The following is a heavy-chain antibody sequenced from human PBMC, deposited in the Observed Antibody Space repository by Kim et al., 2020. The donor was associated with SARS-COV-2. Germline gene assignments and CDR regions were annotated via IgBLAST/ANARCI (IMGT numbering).Heavy chain of an antibody. D-gene: IGHD3-10*01. CDR3: ARGVGGVIITPYYGMDV. Sequence: GGSLRLSCAASGFTFSSYAMHWVRQAPGKGLEWVAVISYDGSNKYYADSVKGRFTISRDNSKNTLYLQMNSLRAEDTAVYYCARGVGGVIITPYYGMDVWGQGTTVTVSS. J-gene: IGHJ6*02. CDR2: ISYDGSNK. V-gene: IGHV3-30*04. CDR1: GFTFSSYA.